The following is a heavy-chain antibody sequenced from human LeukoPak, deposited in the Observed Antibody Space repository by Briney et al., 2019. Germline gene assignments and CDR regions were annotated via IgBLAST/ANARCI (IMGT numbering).Heavy chain of an antibody. CDR1: GFTFSSYA. Sequence: GGSLRLSCAASGFTFSSYAMSWVRQAPGKGLEWVSAISGSGGSTYYADSVKGRFTISRDNSKNTLYLQMNSLRAEDTAVYYCAKDRHHRGYSHGVDYWGQGTLVTVSS. D-gene: IGHD5-18*01. J-gene: IGHJ4*02. CDR3: AKDRHHRGYSHGVDY. V-gene: IGHV3-23*01. CDR2: ISGSGGST.